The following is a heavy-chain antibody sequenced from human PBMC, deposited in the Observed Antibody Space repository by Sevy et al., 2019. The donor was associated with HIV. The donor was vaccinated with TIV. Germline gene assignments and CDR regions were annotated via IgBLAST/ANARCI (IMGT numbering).Heavy chain of an antibody. D-gene: IGHD2-15*01. CDR1: GFTFDDYA. CDR3: SRALATAVTPEYYFDY. V-gene: IGHV3-49*03. J-gene: IGHJ4*02. Sequence: GGSLRLSCTASGFTFDDYAMSWFRQAPGKGLEWVAFITRNSYEAYGGTREYAASVKGRFTISRDDSKSIAYLQTNSLKTEDTAMYYCSRALATAVTPEYYFDYWGLGTLVTVSS. CDR2: ITRNSYEAYGGTR.